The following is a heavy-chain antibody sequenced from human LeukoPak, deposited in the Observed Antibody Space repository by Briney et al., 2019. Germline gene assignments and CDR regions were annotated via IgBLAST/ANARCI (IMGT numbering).Heavy chain of an antibody. Sequence: SQTLSLTCTVSGGSISSGGYYWSWIRQHPGKGLEWIGYIYYSGSTYCNPSLKSRVTISVDTSKNQFSLKLSSVTAADTAVYYCARVGYSGYDFDYWGQGTLVTVSS. CDR1: GGSISSGGYY. CDR3: ARVGYSGYDFDY. CDR2: IYYSGST. J-gene: IGHJ4*02. V-gene: IGHV4-31*03. D-gene: IGHD5-12*01.